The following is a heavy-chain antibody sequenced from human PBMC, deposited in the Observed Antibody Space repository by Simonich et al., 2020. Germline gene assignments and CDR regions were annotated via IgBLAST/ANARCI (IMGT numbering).Heavy chain of an antibody. D-gene: IGHD7-27*01. CDR3: ARDGLGTAYYYYMDV. V-gene: IGHV3-7*01. CDR2: IKQEGSEK. J-gene: IGHJ6*03. Sequence: EVQLVESGGGLVQPGGSLRLSCAASGFTFSSYWMSWVRQAPGKGLEWVANIKQEGSEKYYVDSVKGRVTIAREHDKNSLYLQRNSLRAEDTAVYYCARDGLGTAYYYYMDVWGKGTTVTVSS. CDR1: GFTFSSYW.